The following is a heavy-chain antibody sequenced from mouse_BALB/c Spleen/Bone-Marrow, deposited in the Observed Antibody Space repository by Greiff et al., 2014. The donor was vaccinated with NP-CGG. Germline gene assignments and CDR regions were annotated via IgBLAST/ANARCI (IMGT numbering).Heavy chain of an antibody. V-gene: IGHV1-80*01. J-gene: IGHJ4*01. CDR1: GYAFSTYW. Sequence: VQLVESGAELVRPESSVKISCKASGYAFSTYWMIWVKQRPGQGLEWIGQIYPGDGDTNYNGKFKGKATLTADKSSSTAHMQLSSLTSEDSAVYFCARGARSAMDYWGQGTSVTVSS. CDR2: IYPGDGDT. CDR3: ARGARSAMDY.